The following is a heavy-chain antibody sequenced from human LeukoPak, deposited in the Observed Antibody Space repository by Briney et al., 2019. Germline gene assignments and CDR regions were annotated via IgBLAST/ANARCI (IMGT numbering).Heavy chain of an antibody. Sequence: PGGTLRLSCAASGFTFSNAWMSWVRQPPGKGLEWVGHIKSKIDGDTTGYAAPVKGIFTILSDDSKNMLYLQMNSLKTEDTAVYYWTAERGLSFGVRYFDHWGQGTAATVSS. CDR2: IKSKIDGDTT. CDR1: GFTFSNAW. V-gene: IGHV3-15*01. J-gene: IGHJ4*02. CDR3: TAERGLSFGVRYFDH. D-gene: IGHD3-10*01.